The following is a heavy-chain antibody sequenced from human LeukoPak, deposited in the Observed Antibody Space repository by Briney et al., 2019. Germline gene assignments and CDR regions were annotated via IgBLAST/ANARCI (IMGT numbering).Heavy chain of an antibody. Sequence: GGSLRLSCGASGFTFRSYAMSWVRQAPGKGLEWVSAISGSGGSTYYADSVKGRFTISRDNSKNTLYLQMNNLRAEDTAIYYCARGNYGSDRGYFDYWGQGTLVTVSS. D-gene: IGHD5-12*01. V-gene: IGHV3-23*01. J-gene: IGHJ4*02. CDR3: ARGNYGSDRGYFDY. CDR1: GFTFRSYA. CDR2: ISGSGGST.